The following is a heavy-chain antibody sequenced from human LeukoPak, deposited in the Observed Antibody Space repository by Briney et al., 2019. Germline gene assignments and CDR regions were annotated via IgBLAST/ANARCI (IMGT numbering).Heavy chain of an antibody. Sequence: PSETLSLTCTVSGGSISSGGYYWGWIRQHPGKGLEWIGYIYYSGSTYYNPSLKSRVTISVDRSKNQFSLKLSSVTAADTAVYYCARGELGHYDSRIKPYHFDSWGQGTLVTVSS. J-gene: IGHJ4*02. D-gene: IGHD3-22*01. V-gene: IGHV4-31*03. CDR1: GGSISSGGYY. CDR2: IYYSGST. CDR3: ARGELGHYDSRIKPYHFDS.